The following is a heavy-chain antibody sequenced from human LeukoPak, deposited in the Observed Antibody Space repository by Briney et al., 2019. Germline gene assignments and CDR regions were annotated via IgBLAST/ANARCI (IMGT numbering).Heavy chain of an antibody. J-gene: IGHJ4*02. D-gene: IGHD4-17*01. V-gene: IGHV3-30*03. Sequence: PGRSLRLSCTASGFTFSSYGMHWVRQAPGKGLEWLAVLSYDGSSEYYADSVRGRFTVSRDNSKNTLYLQMNSLRVEDTAVYYCARDAYGTSDYWGQGTLVTVSS. CDR1: GFTFSSYG. CDR3: ARDAYGTSDY. CDR2: LSYDGSSE.